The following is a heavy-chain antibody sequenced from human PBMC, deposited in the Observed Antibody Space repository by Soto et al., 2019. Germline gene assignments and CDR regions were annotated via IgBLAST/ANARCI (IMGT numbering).Heavy chain of an antibody. Sequence: LRLSCAASGFSFSSYAMSWVRQAPGKALGWDSAISGSGGSTYYADSVKGRFTISRDNSKNTLYLQMNSLRAEDTAVYYCAKDFPHYFDYYYYGMDVWGQGTTVTVS. CDR2: ISGSGGST. V-gene: IGHV3-23*01. D-gene: IGHD1-26*01. J-gene: IGHJ6*02. CDR3: AKDFPHYFDYYYYGMDV. CDR1: GFSFSSYA.